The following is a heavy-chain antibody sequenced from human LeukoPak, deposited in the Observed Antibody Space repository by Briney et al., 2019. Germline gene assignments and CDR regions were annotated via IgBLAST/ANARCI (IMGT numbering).Heavy chain of an antibody. D-gene: IGHD3-3*01. Sequence: PGGSLRLSCAASGCTFSSYGMNWVRQAPGKGLEWVSYISSSGSTIYYADSVKGRFTISRDNAKNSLYLQMNSLRAEDTAVYYCARGDDFWSGYPNWFDPWGQGTLVTVSS. CDR2: ISSSGSTI. CDR3: ARGDDFWSGYPNWFDP. CDR1: GCTFSSYG. V-gene: IGHV3-48*03. J-gene: IGHJ5*02.